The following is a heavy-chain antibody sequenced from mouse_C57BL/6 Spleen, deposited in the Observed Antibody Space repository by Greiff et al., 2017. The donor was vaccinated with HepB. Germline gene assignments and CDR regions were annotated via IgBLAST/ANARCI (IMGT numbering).Heavy chain of an antibody. CDR1: GYSFTGYF. CDR3: ARSYDYPYYAMDY. Sequence: EVQGVESGPELVKPGDSVKISCKASGYSFTGYFMNWVMQSHGKSLEWIGRINPYNGDTFYNQKFKGKATLTVDKSSSTAHMELRSLTSEDSAVYYCARSYDYPYYAMDYWGQGTSVTVSS. CDR2: INPYNGDT. J-gene: IGHJ4*01. V-gene: IGHV1-20*01. D-gene: IGHD2-4*01.